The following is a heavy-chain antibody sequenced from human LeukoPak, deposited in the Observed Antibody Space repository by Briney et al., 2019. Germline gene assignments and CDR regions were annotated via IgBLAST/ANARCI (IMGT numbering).Heavy chain of an antibody. CDR2: ISSSGSTI. J-gene: IGHJ4*02. Sequence: GGSLRLSCAASGFTFSDYYVSWIRQAPGKGLEWVSYISSSGSTIYYADSVKGRFTISRDNAKNSLYLQMNSLRAEDTAVYYCARSEYSSSSFDYWGQGTLVTVSS. V-gene: IGHV3-11*01. CDR1: GFTFSDYY. CDR3: ARSEYSSSSFDY. D-gene: IGHD6-6*01.